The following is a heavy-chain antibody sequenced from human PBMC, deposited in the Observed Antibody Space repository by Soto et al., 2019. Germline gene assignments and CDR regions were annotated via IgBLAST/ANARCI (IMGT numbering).Heavy chain of an antibody. CDR3: VKYTVTEDLGES. CDR2: VSRAGTYT. D-gene: IGHD3-16*01. Sequence: EVQLLESGGDVVRPGGSLRLSCAASGFTFSSYAMGWVRQAPGQGLEWVAGVSRAGTYTFYADSVKGRFSISRDNSRDTVDLYMNALRGDDAAVYFCVKYTVTEDLGESWGQGTLVSVSS. CDR1: GFTFSSYA. V-gene: IGHV3-23*01. J-gene: IGHJ5*02.